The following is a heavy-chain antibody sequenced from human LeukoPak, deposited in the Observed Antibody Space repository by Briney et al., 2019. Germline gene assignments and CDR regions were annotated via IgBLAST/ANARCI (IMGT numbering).Heavy chain of an antibody. V-gene: IGHV3-11*04. CDR1: VFTLSDSY. J-gene: IGHJ4*02. CDR3: ARERGVSHPFDY. CDR2: ISNSGTSI. D-gene: IGHD2-21*01. Sequence: PGGSLRLSCAASVFTLSDSYMTWIRQAPGKGLEWGSYISNSGTSIFYAESVRGRFTTSRDNAKSSLYLQMNSLSAEDTAVYYCARERGVSHPFDYWGQGTLVTVSS.